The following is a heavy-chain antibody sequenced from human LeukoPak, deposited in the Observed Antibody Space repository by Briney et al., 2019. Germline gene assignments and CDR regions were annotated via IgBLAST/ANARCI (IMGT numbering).Heavy chain of an antibody. CDR3: ARDPRTVQI. J-gene: IGHJ4*02. CDR2: ISGNGRDI. Sequence: GGSLRLSCAASGFTFSSYWMSWVRQAPGKGLEWLSYISGNGRDIQYADSVKGRFTISRDNAKNLLSLQMDSLRVEDTAIYYCARDPRTVQIWGQGTLVTVSS. D-gene: IGHD1-1*01. CDR1: GFTFSSYW. V-gene: IGHV3-21*05.